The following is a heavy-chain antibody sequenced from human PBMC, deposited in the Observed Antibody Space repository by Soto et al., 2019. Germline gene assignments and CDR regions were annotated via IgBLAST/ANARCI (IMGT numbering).Heavy chain of an antibody. CDR2: MNPNSGNT. CDR1: GYTFTSYD. D-gene: IGHD2-21*02. Sequence: HVQLVQSGAEVKKPGASVKVSCKASGYTFTSYDINWVRQATGQGLEWMGWMNPNSGNTGYAQKFQGRVTMTRNTSLSTAYMALSSLRSEHTAVYYCASLTATPDDNWFDPWGQGPLVTVSS. J-gene: IGHJ5*02. V-gene: IGHV1-8*01. CDR3: ASLTATPDDNWFDP.